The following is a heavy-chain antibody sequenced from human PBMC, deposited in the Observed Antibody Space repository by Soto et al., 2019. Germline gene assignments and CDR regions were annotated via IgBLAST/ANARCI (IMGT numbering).Heavy chain of an antibody. V-gene: IGHV1-18*01. D-gene: IGHD2-2*01. Sequence: SLKPSRKACGYPMTGEGSSRVRQAPGQGLEWIGWISAYNGNTNYAQKLQGRVTMTTDTSTSTAYMELRSLRSDDTAVYYCARDQLQNDYWGQGTLVTVSS. J-gene: IGHJ4*02. CDR1: GYPMTGEG. CDR3: ARDQLQNDY. CDR2: ISAYNGNT.